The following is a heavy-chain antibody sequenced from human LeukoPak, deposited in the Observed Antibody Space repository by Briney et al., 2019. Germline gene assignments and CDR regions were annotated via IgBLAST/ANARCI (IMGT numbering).Heavy chain of an antibody. CDR2: IRSKAHGGTA. Sequence: GGSLRLSCTASGFTFSDYAMSWFRQAPGKGLDWVGFIRSKAHGGTAEYAASVKHRFTISRDDSKSIAYLQMNSLKIEDTAVYYCSRDPTTIARGYFDYRGQGTLVTVSS. CDR3: SRDPTTIARGYFDY. V-gene: IGHV3-49*03. J-gene: IGHJ4*02. D-gene: IGHD1-1*01. CDR1: GFTFSDYA.